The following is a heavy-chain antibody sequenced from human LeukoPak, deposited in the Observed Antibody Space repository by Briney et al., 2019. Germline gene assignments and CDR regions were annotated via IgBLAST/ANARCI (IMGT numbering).Heavy chain of an antibody. J-gene: IGHJ4*02. V-gene: IGHV4-39*07. CDR1: GGSISSGNYY. Sequence: SQTLSLTCTVSGGSISSGNYYWGWIRQPPGKGLEWIGNVYQSGITYYNASLKSRVTISVDTSKNQFSLKLNSVTAADTAVYYCVRRYSNSYFDYWGQGTLVTVSS. D-gene: IGHD4-11*01. CDR2: VYQSGIT. CDR3: VRRYSNSYFDY.